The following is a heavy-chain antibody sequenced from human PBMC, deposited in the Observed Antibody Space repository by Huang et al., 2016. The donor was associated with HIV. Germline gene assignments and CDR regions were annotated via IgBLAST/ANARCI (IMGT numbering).Heavy chain of an antibody. CDR1: GYNFNNYG. J-gene: IGHJ5*02. Sequence: QVQLVQSGAEVKKPGASVKVSCKTSGYNFNNYGITWLRQAPGQGLEWMGWINPYSGDTNNTQKLQGRGTMTKDTAPSTVSMELRSLTSDDTAVYFCARGPIIYAAGSSLNWLDPWGQGTLVIVSS. V-gene: IGHV1-18*01. D-gene: IGHD3-10*01. CDR3: ARGPIIYAAGSSLNWLDP. CDR2: INPYSGDT.